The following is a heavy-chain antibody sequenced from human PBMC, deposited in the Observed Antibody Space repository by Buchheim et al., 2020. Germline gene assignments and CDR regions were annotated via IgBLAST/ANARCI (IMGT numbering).Heavy chain of an antibody. J-gene: IGHJ4*02. D-gene: IGHD4-17*01. Sequence: EVQLLESGGGLVQPGGSLRLSCAASGFTFTSYAMSWVRQAPGKGLQRVSAISGSGGSTYYADSVKGRFTLPRDNSKNTLYLQMNSLRAEDTAVYYCAKDLSDYGDFTFDYWGQGT. CDR3: AKDLSDYGDFTFDY. CDR2: ISGSGGST. V-gene: IGHV3-23*01. CDR1: GFTFTSYA.